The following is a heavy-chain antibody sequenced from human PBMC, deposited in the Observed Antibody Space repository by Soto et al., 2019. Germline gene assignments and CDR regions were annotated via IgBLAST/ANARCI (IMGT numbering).Heavy chain of an antibody. V-gene: IGHV4-39*01. CDR1: GGSITSSSHF. Sequence: KPSETLSLTCTASGGSITSSSHFWGWVRQPPGKGLEWIGTIYFTGNTYYTPSLKSRLTMSIDTSKNEFSLRLNSVTAADTAVYYCAGQTFTIAVASYGRSNWFDPWGPGTLVTVSS. J-gene: IGHJ5*02. CDR2: IYFTGNT. CDR3: AGQTFTIAVASYGRSNWFDP. D-gene: IGHD6-19*01.